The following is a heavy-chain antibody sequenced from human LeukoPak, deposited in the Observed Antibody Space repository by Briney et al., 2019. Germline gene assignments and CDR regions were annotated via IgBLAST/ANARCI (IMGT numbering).Heavy chain of an antibody. CDR2: IYYSGST. D-gene: IGHD1-20*01. J-gene: IGHJ6*02. CDR1: GGSISSYY. CDR3: ARLITGTVHYYGMDV. V-gene: IGHV4-59*01. Sequence: SETLSLTCTVSGGSISSYYWSWIRQPPGKGLEWIGYIYYSGSTNYNPSLKSRVTISVDTSKNQFSLKLSSVTAADTAVYYSARLITGTVHYYGMDVWGQGTTVTVSS.